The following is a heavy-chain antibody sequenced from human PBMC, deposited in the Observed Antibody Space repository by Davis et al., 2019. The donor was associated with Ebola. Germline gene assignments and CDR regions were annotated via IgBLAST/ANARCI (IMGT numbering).Heavy chain of an antibody. D-gene: IGHD3-10*01. CDR1: GFTFSSYA. CDR2: ISYDGSNK. Sequence: GESLKISCAASGFTFSSYAMHWVRQAPGKGLEWVAVISYDGSNKYYADSVKGRFTISRDNAKNSLYLQMNSLRDEDTAVYYCARAGETYYYGSGSYGYWGQGTLVTVSS. V-gene: IGHV3-30*04. J-gene: IGHJ4*02. CDR3: ARAGETYYYGSGSYGY.